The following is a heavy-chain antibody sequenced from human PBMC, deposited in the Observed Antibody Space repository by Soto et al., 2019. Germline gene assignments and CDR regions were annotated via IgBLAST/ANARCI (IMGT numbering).Heavy chain of an antibody. CDR3: VKLASGWPARFDY. CDR2: ISGTGGRT. Sequence: EVQLLESGGGLVQPGGSLRLSCSASGFTFSSYAMNWVRQAPGKGLEWVSAISGTGGRTNSADSVKGRFTISRDNSKNPLYLQMNSLRAEDTAVYYCVKLASGWPARFDYWGQGTLVTVSS. J-gene: IGHJ4*02. D-gene: IGHD6-19*01. V-gene: IGHV3-23*01. CDR1: GFTFSSYA.